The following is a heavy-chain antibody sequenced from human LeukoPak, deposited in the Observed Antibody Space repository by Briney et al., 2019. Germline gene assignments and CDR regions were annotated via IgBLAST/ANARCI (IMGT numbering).Heavy chain of an antibody. D-gene: IGHD1-14*01. V-gene: IGHV4-59*01. CDR3: ARNRYSDAFDI. J-gene: IGHJ3*02. CDR2: IYYSGST. Sequence: SETLSLTCTVSGGSISSYYWSWIRQPPGKGLEWIGYIYYSGSTNYNPPLKSRVTISVDTSKNQFSLKLSSVTAADTAVYYCARNRYSDAFDIWGQGTMVTVSS. CDR1: GGSISSYY.